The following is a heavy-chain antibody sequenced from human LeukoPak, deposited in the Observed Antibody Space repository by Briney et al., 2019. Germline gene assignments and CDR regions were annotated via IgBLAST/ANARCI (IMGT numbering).Heavy chain of an antibody. J-gene: IGHJ4*02. V-gene: IGHV4-34*01. CDR2: INHSGST. Sequence: SETLSLTCAVYGGSFSGYYWSWIRQPPGKGLEWIGEINHSGSTNYDPSLKSRVTISVDTSKNQFSLKLSSVTAADTAVYYCARPIVVVPAATHFTFDYWGQGTLVTVSS. CDR3: ARPIVVVPAATHFTFDY. CDR1: GGSFSGYY. D-gene: IGHD2-2*01.